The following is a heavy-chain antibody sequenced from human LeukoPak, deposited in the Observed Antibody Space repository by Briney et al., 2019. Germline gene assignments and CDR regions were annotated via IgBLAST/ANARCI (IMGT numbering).Heavy chain of an antibody. Sequence: GASVKVSCKASGYTFSSYDINWVRQATGQGLEWMGWMNPNSGNTGYAQKFQGRVTMTRNTSTSTAYMELSSLRSEDTAVYYCARGRRVGAPIRAYSYWFDTWGQGTLVTVSS. CDR3: ARGRRVGAPIRAYSYWFDT. CDR1: GYTFSSYD. J-gene: IGHJ5*02. D-gene: IGHD1-26*01. CDR2: MNPNSGNT. V-gene: IGHV1-8*01.